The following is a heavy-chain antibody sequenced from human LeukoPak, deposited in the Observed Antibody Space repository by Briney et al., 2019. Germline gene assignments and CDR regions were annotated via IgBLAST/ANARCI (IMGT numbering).Heavy chain of an antibody. CDR2: IYYSGTT. V-gene: IGHV4-59*08. D-gene: IGHD3-9*01. CDR3: ARHYDILTGYSAYAFDI. J-gene: IGHJ3*02. Sequence: SETLSLTCTVSGGSISSYYWSWIRQPPGKGLEWIGYIYYSGTTNYNPSLKNGVTISVDTSKDQFSLKLSSVTAADTSVYYCARHYDILTGYSAYAFDIWGQGTMVTVSS. CDR1: GGSISSYY.